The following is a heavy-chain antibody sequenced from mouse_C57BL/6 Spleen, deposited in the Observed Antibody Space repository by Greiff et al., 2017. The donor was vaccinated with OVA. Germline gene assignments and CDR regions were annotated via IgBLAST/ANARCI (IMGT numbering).Heavy chain of an antibody. Sequence: EVMLVESGGDLVKPGGSLKLSCAASGFTFSSYGMSWVRQTPDKRLEWVATISSGGSYTYYPDSVKGRFTISRDNAKNTLYLQMSSLKSEDTAMYYCARLGEYYFDYWGQGTTLTVSS. CDR3: ARLGEYYFDY. J-gene: IGHJ2*01. D-gene: IGHD3-1*01. CDR1: GFTFSSYG. CDR2: ISSGGSYT. V-gene: IGHV5-6*01.